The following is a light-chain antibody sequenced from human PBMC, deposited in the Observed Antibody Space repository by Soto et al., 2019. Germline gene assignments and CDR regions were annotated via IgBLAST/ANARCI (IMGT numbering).Light chain of an antibody. CDR1: SSDVGGYNY. CDR2: DVS. J-gene: IGLJ1*01. Sequence: QSALTQPASVSGSPGQSITISCTGTSSDVGGYNYVSWYQQRPGKAPKLMIYDVSNRPSGVSNRFSGSKSVNTASLTISGLQAEDEADYYCSSYTSSSTLYVFGTGTKLTV. V-gene: IGLV2-14*01. CDR3: SSYTSSSTLYV.